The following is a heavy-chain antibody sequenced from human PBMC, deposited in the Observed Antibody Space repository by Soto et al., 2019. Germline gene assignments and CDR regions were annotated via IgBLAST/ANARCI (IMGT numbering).Heavy chain of an antibody. CDR2: VRGGGDFT. Sequence: PGGSLRLSCAASGFTFSNYGMSWVRLAPGKGLEWVSGVRGGGDFTSYAESVKGRFTISRDNSKNTLHLQMNNLRAEDTAVYYCVKLPRYYYDSSGYSDYWGQGTLVTVSS. J-gene: IGHJ4*02. D-gene: IGHD3-22*01. V-gene: IGHV3-23*01. CDR1: GFTFSNYG. CDR3: VKLPRYYYDSSGYSDY.